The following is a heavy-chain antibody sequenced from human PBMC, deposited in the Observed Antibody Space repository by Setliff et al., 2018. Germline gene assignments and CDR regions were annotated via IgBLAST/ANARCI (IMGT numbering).Heavy chain of an antibody. J-gene: IGHJ3*02. V-gene: IGHV1-69*13. CDR3: ARATYYYDSSGYFLDAFDI. CDR1: GGTFSSYA. Sequence: SVKVSCKASGGTFSSYAISWVRQAPGQGLEWMGGIIPIFGTANYAQKFQGRVTITPDESTSTAYMELSSLISEDTAVYYCARATYYYDSSGYFLDAFDIWGQGTMVT. D-gene: IGHD3-22*01. CDR2: IIPIFGTA.